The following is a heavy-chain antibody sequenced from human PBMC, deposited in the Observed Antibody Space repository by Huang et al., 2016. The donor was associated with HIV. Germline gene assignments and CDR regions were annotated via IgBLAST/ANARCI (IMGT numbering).Heavy chain of an antibody. D-gene: IGHD1-26*01. CDR1: GGSFSGHY. Sequence: QVQLQQWGAGLLKPSETLSLTCAVYGGSFSGHYWRWIRQPPGKGREWIGEINYSGSTNYNPSLKSRVTISIDTSKNQFSLKLSSVTAADTAVYYCARGGVGATSDAFDIWGQGTMVTVSS. J-gene: IGHJ3*02. V-gene: IGHV4-34*01. CDR3: ARGGVGATSDAFDI. CDR2: INYSGST.